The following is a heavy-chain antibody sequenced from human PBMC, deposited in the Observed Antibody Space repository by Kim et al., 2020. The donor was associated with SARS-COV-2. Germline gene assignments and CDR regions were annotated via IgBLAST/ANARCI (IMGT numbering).Heavy chain of an antibody. V-gene: IGHV3-23*01. J-gene: IGHJ4*02. CDR1: GFTFSSYA. Sequence: GGSLRLSCAASGFTFSSYAMSWVRQAPGKGLEWVSAISGSGGSTYYADSVKGRFTISRDNSKNTLYLQMNSLRAEDTAVYYCAKEELGGGRPITRVRGAGLDYWGQGTLVTVSS. CDR3: AKEELGGGRPITRVRGAGLDY. CDR2: ISGSGGST. D-gene: IGHD3-10*01.